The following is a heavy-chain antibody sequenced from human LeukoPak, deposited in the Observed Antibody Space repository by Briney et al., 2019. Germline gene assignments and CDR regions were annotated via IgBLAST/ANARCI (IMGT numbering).Heavy chain of an antibody. CDR3: AISLVGGRYFDY. D-gene: IGHD1-26*01. J-gene: IGHJ4*02. CDR2: IIPIFGTA. Sequence: SVKVSCKASGGTFSSYAISWVRQAPGQGLEWMGGIIPIFGTANYAQKFQGRVTITTDESTSTAYMELSRLRSEDTAVYYCAISLVGGRYFDYWGQGTLVTVSS. CDR1: GGTFSSYA. V-gene: IGHV1-69*05.